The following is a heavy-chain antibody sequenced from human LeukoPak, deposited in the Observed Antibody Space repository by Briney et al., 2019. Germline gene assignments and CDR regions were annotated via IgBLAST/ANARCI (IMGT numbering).Heavy chain of an antibody. CDR3: ARDLRYCSSTSCYRQIGWFDP. Sequence: GASVKVSCKASGYTFTSYGISWVRQAPGQGLEWMGWISAYNGNTNYAQKLQGRVTMTTDTSTSTAYMELRSLRSDDTAVYYCARDLRYCSSTSCYRQIGWFDPWGQGTLVTVSS. V-gene: IGHV1-18*01. J-gene: IGHJ5*02. D-gene: IGHD2-2*02. CDR1: GYTFTSYG. CDR2: ISAYNGNT.